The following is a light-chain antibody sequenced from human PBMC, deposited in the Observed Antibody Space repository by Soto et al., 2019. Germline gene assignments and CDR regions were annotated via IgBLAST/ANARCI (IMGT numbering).Light chain of an antibody. J-gene: IGLJ3*02. V-gene: IGLV2-23*01. Sequence: QSALTQPASVSGSPGQSITISCTGTSSDIGSDKLVSWYQQHPGRAPKIIIYEAFKRPSGVSNRFSGSRSGNTASLTISWLRGEDEANYYCCSYAGSTTWVFGGGTKLTVL. CDR1: SSDIGSDKL. CDR3: CSYAGSTTWV. CDR2: EAF.